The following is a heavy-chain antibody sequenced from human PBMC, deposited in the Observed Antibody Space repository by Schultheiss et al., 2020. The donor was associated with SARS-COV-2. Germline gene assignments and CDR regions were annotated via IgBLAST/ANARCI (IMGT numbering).Heavy chain of an antibody. CDR1: GFTFSSYA. D-gene: IGHD6-6*01. CDR3: AKGEELRIEAPWPSAF. J-gene: IGHJ4*02. Sequence: GGSLRLSCAASGFTFSSYAMSWVRQAPGKGLEWVALMSHDGSNRFYADFVKGRFTISRDNSKNTFYLQMNGLRVEDTAVYYCAKGEELRIEAPWPSAFWGQGTLVTVSS. CDR2: MSHDGSNR. V-gene: IGHV3-30*04.